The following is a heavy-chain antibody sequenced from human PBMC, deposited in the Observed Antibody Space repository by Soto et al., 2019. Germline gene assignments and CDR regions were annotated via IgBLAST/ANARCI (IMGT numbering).Heavy chain of an antibody. CDR1: GGTFSSYT. CDR2: IIPILGIA. J-gene: IGHJ5*02. V-gene: IGHV1-69*02. D-gene: IGHD6-19*01. CDR3: ARVEQWLVGWFDP. Sequence: SVKVSCKASGGTFSSYTISWVRQAPGQGLEWMGRIIPILGIANYAQKFQGRVTITADKSTSTAYMELSSLRSEDTAVYYCARVEQWLVGWFDPWGQGTLVTVSS.